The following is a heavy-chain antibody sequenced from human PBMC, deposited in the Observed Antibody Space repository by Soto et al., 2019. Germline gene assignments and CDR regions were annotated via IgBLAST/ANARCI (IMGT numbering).Heavy chain of an antibody. CDR3: AKDITKIVVVNPFDQ. CDR2: IGGSGGSR. CDR1: GFTFASYA. V-gene: IGHV3-23*01. Sequence: GGSLRLSCAASGFTFASYAMSWVRQAPGKGLEWVSHIGGSGGSRYYADSVKGRFTISRDNSKNTLFLQMNSLRAEDTAVYYCAKDITKIVVVNPFDQWGQGTLVTVSS. D-gene: IGHD3-22*01. J-gene: IGHJ4*02.